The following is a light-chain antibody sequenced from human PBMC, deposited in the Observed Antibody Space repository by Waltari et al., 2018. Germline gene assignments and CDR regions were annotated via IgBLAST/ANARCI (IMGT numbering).Light chain of an antibody. CDR2: GAS. CDR3: QQYNNWPRT. V-gene: IGKV3-15*01. CDR1: QSVNSN. Sequence: EIVMTQSPATLSVSPGERATLSCRASQSVNSNLAWYQQRPGQAPRLLIYGASTTATGIPARFTGSGSGTEFTLTISSLQSEDFAVYYCQQYNNWPRTFGGGTEVEIK. J-gene: IGKJ4*01.